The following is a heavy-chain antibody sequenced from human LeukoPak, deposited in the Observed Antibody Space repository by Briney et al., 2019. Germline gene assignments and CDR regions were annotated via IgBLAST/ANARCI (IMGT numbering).Heavy chain of an antibody. D-gene: IGHD4-23*01. CDR1: GFTFSTYS. CDR3: ARDPYYGTNSRYYYYYGMDV. Sequence: GGSLRLSCAASGFTFSTYSMNWVRQAPGKGLEWVSSISSSGSYIYYADSVKGRFTISRDNAKNSLYLQMNSLRADDTAVYYCARDPYYGTNSRYYYYYGMDVWDQGTTVTVSS. V-gene: IGHV3-21*01. J-gene: IGHJ6*02. CDR2: ISSSGSYI.